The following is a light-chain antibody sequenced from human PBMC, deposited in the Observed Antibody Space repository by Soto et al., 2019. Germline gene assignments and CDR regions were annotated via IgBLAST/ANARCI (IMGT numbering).Light chain of an antibody. Sequence: QPVLTQPPSASGTPGQRVTISCSGSSSNIGRNTVNWYQQLPGTAPKLLIYSHNQRPSGVPDRFSGSKSGTSASLAISGLQSEDEADYYCAAWDDSMNDQLFGGGTKVTVL. CDR2: SHN. CDR3: AAWDDSMNDQL. V-gene: IGLV1-44*01. J-gene: IGLJ2*01. CDR1: SSNIGRNT.